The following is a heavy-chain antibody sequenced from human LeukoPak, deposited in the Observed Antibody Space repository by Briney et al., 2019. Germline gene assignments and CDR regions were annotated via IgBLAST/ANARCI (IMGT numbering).Heavy chain of an antibody. D-gene: IGHD3-9*01. J-gene: IGHJ5*02. CDR1: GGSISSYY. CDR3: ARHGADAYYDILTGYYKGNWSAP. CDR2: IYYSGST. Sequence: SETLSLTCTVSGGSISSYYWSWIRQPPGKGLEWIGYIYYSGSTNYNPSLKSRVTISVDTSKNQFSLKLSSVTAADTAVYYCARHGADAYYDILTGYYKGNWSAPGGQGTLVTVSS. V-gene: IGHV4-59*08.